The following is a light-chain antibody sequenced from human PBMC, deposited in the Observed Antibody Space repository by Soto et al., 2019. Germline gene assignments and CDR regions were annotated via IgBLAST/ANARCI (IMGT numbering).Light chain of an antibody. CDR2: GAS. CDR1: QSISSSY. V-gene: IGKV3-20*01. Sequence: EIVLTQSPGTLSLSPGKRATLSCRASQSISSSYLAWYQQRPGQAPRLLIYGASSRATGIPDRFSGSGSGTDFTLTISRLEPEDFAVYYCQQHGSSPQTFGQGTKVDIK. CDR3: QQHGSSPQT. J-gene: IGKJ1*01.